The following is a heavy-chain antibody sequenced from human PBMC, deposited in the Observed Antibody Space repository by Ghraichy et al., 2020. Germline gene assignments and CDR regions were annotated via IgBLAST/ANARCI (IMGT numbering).Heavy chain of an antibody. V-gene: IGHV3-23*01. CDR1: GFTFSSYA. CDR2: ISGSGGST. J-gene: IGHJ4*02. CDR3: AKDPGYYDFWSGYFPDLYFDY. Sequence: GESLNISCAASGFTFSSYAMSWVRQAPGKGLEWVSAISGSGGSTYYADSVKGRFTISRDNSKNTLYLQMNSLRAEDTAVYYCAKDPGYYDFWSGYFPDLYFDYWGQGTLVTVSS. D-gene: IGHD3-3*01.